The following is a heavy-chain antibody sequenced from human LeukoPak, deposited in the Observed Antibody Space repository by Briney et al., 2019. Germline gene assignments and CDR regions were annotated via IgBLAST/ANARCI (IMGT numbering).Heavy chain of an antibody. Sequence: ASVKVSFKVSVYTLTELSMHWVRPPPGKGLEWVGGFDPEDGETIKAQKFQGRVTISEDTSTDTAYMELSSLRSEDTAVYYCATADIVVVPAARYSWFDPWGQGTLVTVSS. V-gene: IGHV1-24*01. CDR1: VYTLTELS. CDR2: FDPEDGET. CDR3: ATADIVVVPAARYSWFDP. D-gene: IGHD2-2*01. J-gene: IGHJ5*02.